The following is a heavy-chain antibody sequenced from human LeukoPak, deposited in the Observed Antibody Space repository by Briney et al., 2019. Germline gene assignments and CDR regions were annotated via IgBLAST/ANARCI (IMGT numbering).Heavy chain of an antibody. CDR2: INPNSGGT. J-gene: IGHJ4*02. Sequence: ASVKVSCKASGYTFTGYYMHWVRQAPGQGLEWMGWINPNSGGTNYAQKFQGRVTMTSDTSIATAYMELNRLRSDDTAVYYCARLDGTDSHFDFWGQGTLVTVSS. CDR3: ARLDGTDSHFDF. CDR1: GYTFTGYY. V-gene: IGHV1-2*02. D-gene: IGHD5-24*01.